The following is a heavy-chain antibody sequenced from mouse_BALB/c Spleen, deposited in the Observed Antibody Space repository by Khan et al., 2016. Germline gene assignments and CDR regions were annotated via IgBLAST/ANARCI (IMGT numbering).Heavy chain of an antibody. CDR2: IRYSGST. CDR1: GYSISSGYS. V-gene: IGHV3-1*02. Sequence: EVQLQESGPDLVKPSQSLSLTCTVTGYSISSGYSWHWIRQFPGNKLEWMGCIRYSGSTNYNPSLKSRISITRDTSKNQFFLQLNSVTSEDTATYYCARDDYDEVYYAMDYWGQGTSFTGSS. D-gene: IGHD2-4*01. CDR3: ARDDYDEVYYAMDY. J-gene: IGHJ4*01.